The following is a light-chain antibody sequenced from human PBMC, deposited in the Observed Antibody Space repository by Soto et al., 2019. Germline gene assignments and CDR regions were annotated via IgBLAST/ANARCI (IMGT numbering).Light chain of an antibody. CDR1: QGISNW. CDR3: QQANSFPLT. Sequence: DIQMAQSPSSVSASVGDRVSITCRASQGISNWLAWYQQKPGRAPKLLIYTESSLQSGVPSRFSGTGSGTDFTLTISSLQPEDVATYYCQQANSFPLTFGGGTKVEIK. CDR2: TES. V-gene: IGKV1-12*01. J-gene: IGKJ4*01.